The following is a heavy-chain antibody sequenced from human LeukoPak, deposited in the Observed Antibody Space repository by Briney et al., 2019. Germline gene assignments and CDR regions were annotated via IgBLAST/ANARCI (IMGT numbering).Heavy chain of an antibody. CDR1: AFTFSYYA. Sequence: PGGSLRLSCAASAFTFSYYAMNWVRQAPGKGLEWVSGITYSGGTTYYADSVKGRFTISRDNSKNTLYLQMNSLRAEDTAIYYCAKSRAWELRGVGASDIWGQGTMVTVSS. CDR2: ITYSGGTT. J-gene: IGHJ3*02. V-gene: IGHV3-23*01. D-gene: IGHD1-26*01. CDR3: AKSRAWELRGVGASDI.